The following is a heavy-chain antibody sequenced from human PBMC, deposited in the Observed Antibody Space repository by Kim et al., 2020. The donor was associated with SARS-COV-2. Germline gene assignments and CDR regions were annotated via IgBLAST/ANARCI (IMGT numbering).Heavy chain of an antibody. Sequence: YVNTVTGRFPISSDNSKNTLYLQMNSLRAEDTAVYYCARPNYDFWSGYFDYWGQGTLVTVSS. J-gene: IGHJ4*02. CDR3: ARPNYDFWSGYFDY. D-gene: IGHD3-3*01. V-gene: IGHV3-30*01.